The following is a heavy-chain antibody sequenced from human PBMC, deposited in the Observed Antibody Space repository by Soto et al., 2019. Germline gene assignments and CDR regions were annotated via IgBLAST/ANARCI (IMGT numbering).Heavy chain of an antibody. CDR1: GYTFTSYY. CDR2: INPSGGST. V-gene: IGHV1-46*01. D-gene: IGHD3-22*01. CDR3: ARGSAYSLYYFDY. Sequence: QVQLVQSGAEVKKPGASVKVSCKASGYTFTSYYMHWVRQAPGQGREWMGIINPSGGSTRYAQKLHCRVXMTRDTSTSTVYMELSSLRSEDTAVYYCARGSAYSLYYFDYWGQGTLVTVSS. J-gene: IGHJ4*02.